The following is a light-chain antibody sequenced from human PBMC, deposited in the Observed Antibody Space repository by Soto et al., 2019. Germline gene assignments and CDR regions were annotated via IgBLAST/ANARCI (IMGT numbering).Light chain of an antibody. CDR3: QQRSNWPPWT. V-gene: IGKV3-11*01. Sequence: EIVLTQSPATLSLSPGERATLSCRASQSVSSYLAWYQQKPGQAPRLLIYDASNRATGIPARFSGSGSGTAFPLTISRLEPEDFAVYYCQQRSNWPPWTFGQGTNVEI. CDR1: QSVSSY. CDR2: DAS. J-gene: IGKJ1*01.